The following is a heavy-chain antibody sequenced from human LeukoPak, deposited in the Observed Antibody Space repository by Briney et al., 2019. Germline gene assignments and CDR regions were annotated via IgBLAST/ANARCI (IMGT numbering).Heavy chain of an antibody. V-gene: IGHV3-53*01. J-gene: IGHJ4*02. CDR3: ARDFVGANSLDY. Sequence: GGSLRLSCAASGFTVSSNYMSWVRQAPGKGLEWVSVIYTDGSTYYADSVRGRFTISRDNSKNTLYLQMNSLRAEDTAVYYCARDFVGANSLDYWGQGTLVTVSS. D-gene: IGHD1-26*01. CDR2: IYTDGST. CDR1: GFTVSSNY.